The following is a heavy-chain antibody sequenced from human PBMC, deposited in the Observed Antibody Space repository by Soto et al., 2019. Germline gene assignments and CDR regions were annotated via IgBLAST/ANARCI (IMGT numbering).Heavy chain of an antibody. V-gene: IGHV3-23*01. CDR2: ISGTGTTT. CDR3: VKAVYLLDFDY. J-gene: IGHJ4*02. CDR1: GFTFSSYA. Sequence: GGSLRLPCAASGFTFSSYAMTWVRQAPGKGLEWVSTISGTGTTTYYADSVKGRFTISRDNSKNTLYLQMNSLRTEDTAVYYCVKAVYLLDFDYWGQGTLVTVS. D-gene: IGHD2-8*01.